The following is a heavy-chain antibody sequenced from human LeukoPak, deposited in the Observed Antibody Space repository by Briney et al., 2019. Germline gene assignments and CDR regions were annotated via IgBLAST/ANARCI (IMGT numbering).Heavy chain of an antibody. CDR2: IKQDGREK. CDR1: GFTFSSYW. CDR3: ARDHRGVFDY. Sequence: GGSLRLSCAAPGFTFSSYWMSWGRQAPGKGLEWVANIKQDGREKYYVDSVKGRFTISRDNAKNSLYLQMNSLRAEDTAVYYCARDHRGVFDYWGQGTLVTVSA. V-gene: IGHV3-7*05. J-gene: IGHJ4*02.